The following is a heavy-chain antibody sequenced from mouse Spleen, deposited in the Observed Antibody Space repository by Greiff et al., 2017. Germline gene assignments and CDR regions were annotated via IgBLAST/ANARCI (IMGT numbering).Heavy chain of an antibody. Sequence: VQLQQPGAELVKPGASVKLSCKASGYTFTSYWMHWVKQRPGQGLEWIGMIHPNSGSTNYNEKFKSKATLTVDKSSSTAYMQLSSLTSEDSAVYYCASYLYYYGSSYGYWGQGTTLTVSS. CDR2: IHPNSGST. CDR1: GYTFTSYW. CDR3: ASYLYYYGSSYGY. D-gene: IGHD1-1*01. V-gene: IGHV1-64*01. J-gene: IGHJ2*01.